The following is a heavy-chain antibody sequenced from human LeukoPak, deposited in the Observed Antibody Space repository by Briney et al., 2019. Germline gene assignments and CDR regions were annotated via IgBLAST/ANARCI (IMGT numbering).Heavy chain of an antibody. V-gene: IGHV3-7*03. J-gene: IGHJ4*02. Sequence: PGGSLRLSCAASAFTFSSYWMSWVRQAPGKGLEWVANIKQGGSEKYYVDSVKGRFTISRDNAKNSLYLQMNSLRAEDTAVYYGAKEPWFRDYWGQGTLVTVSS. CDR1: AFTFSSYW. CDR3: AKEPWFRDY. D-gene: IGHD3-10*01. CDR2: IKQGGSEK.